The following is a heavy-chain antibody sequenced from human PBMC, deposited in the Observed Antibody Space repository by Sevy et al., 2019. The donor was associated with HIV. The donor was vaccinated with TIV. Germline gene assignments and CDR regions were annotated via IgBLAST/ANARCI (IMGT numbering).Heavy chain of an antibody. CDR3: ASLPNNYYDSSGSSGDDAFDI. V-gene: IGHV3-33*01. Sequence: GGSLRLSCAASGFTFSSYGMHWVRQAPGKGLEWVAVIWNDRSNKHYADSVKGRFTISRDNSKNTLYLQINSLRAEDTAVYYCASLPNNYYDSSGSSGDDAFDIWGQGTMVTVSS. CDR1: GFTFSSYG. CDR2: IWNDRSNK. D-gene: IGHD3-22*01. J-gene: IGHJ3*02.